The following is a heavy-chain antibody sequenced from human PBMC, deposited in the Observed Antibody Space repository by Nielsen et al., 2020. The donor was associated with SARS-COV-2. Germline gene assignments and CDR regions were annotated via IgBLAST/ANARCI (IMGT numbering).Heavy chain of an antibody. D-gene: IGHD5-12*01. V-gene: IGHV4-31*03. Sequence: SETLSLTCTASGGSISSGGFYWIWNRPHPGKGLDWIGYIYFSGRTCYNPFLKSRVTISVDTSKNRFSLSLRSVTAADTAVYYCARESSGYDHYNYGMDVWGQGTTVTVS. CDR3: ARESSGYDHYNYGMDV. J-gene: IGHJ6*02. CDR2: IYFSGRT. CDR1: GGSISSGGFY.